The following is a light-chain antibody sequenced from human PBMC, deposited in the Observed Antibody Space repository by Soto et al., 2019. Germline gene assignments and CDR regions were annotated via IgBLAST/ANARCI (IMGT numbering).Light chain of an antibody. CDR2: DAS. CDR1: QSISTW. Sequence: DIQTTQSPSTLSASVGHRVTITCRASQSISTWLAWYQQKPGKAPKLLIFDASTSQSGVPSRFSVSGSGTEFTLTISSMKPDDFATDDCQQYNTFSTFGQGTKVDI. V-gene: IGKV1-5*01. CDR3: QQYNTFST. J-gene: IGKJ1*01.